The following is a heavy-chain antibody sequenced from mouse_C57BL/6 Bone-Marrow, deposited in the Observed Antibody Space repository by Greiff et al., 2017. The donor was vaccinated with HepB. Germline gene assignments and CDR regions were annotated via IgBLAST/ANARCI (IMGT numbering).Heavy chain of an antibody. V-gene: IGHV10-1*01. CDR3: VRHDGYDDGSWFAY. D-gene: IGHD2-2*01. Sequence: EVQGVESGGGLVQPQGSLKLSCAASGFSFNTYAMNWVRQAPGKGLEWVARIRSKSNNYATYYSDSVKDRFTISRDDSESMLYLQMNNLKTEDTAMYYCVRHDGYDDGSWFAYWGQGTLVTVSA. CDR2: IRSKSNNYAT. CDR1: GFSFNTYA. J-gene: IGHJ3*01.